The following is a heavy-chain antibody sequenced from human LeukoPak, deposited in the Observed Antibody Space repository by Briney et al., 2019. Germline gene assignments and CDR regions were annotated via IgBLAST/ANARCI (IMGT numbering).Heavy chain of an antibody. Sequence: SVKVSCKASGGTFSSYAISWVRQAPGQGLEWMGRIIPIFGTANYAQKFQGRVTITTDESTSTAYMELSSLRSEDTAVYYCARDWAFGAAGLYYFDYWGQRTLVTVSS. J-gene: IGHJ4*02. D-gene: IGHD3-10*01. CDR1: GGTFSSYA. CDR2: IIPIFGTA. CDR3: ARDWAFGAAGLYYFDY. V-gene: IGHV1-69*05.